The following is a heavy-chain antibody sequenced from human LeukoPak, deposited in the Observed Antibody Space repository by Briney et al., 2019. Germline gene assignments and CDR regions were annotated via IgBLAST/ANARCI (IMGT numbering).Heavy chain of an antibody. V-gene: IGHV1-69*01. CDR1: GGTFSSCA. CDR2: IIPIFGTA. J-gene: IGHJ4*02. D-gene: IGHD3-9*01. CDR3: ALQPRYFDWFLV. Sequence: SVKVSCKASGGTFSSCAINWVRQAPGQGLEWMGGIIPIFGTANYAQKFQGRVTITADESTSTAYMELSSLRSEDTAVYYCALQPRYFDWFLVWCQGTLVTVSS.